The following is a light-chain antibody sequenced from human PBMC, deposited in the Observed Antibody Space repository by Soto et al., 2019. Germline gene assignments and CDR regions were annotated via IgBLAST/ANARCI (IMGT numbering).Light chain of an antibody. CDR1: SSDVGGYNY. Sequence: QSVLTQPRSVSGSPGQTVTISCTGTSSDVGGYNYVSWYQQLLGKAPKLMIYDVSKRPSGVPDRFSGSKSGNTASLTISGLQAEDEADYYCCSYAGSYTYVFGTGTKVTVL. CDR3: CSYAGSYTYV. J-gene: IGLJ1*01. CDR2: DVS. V-gene: IGLV2-11*01.